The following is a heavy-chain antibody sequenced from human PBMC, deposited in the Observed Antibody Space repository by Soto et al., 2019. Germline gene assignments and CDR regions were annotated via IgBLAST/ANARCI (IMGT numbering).Heavy chain of an antibody. CDR1: GYTFTSYD. Sequence: ASVKVSCKASGYTFTSYDINWVRQATGQGLEWMGWMNPNSGNTGYAQKFQGRVTMTRNTSISTAYMELSSLRSEDTAVYYCARGPSFPGLRFLEWLSPSHYYYYMDVWGKGTTVTVSS. CDR2: MNPNSGNT. V-gene: IGHV1-8*01. J-gene: IGHJ6*03. CDR3: ARGPSFPGLRFLEWLSPSHYYYYMDV. D-gene: IGHD3-3*01.